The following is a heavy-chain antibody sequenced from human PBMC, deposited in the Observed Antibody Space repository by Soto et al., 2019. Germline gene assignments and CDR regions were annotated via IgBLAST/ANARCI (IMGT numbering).Heavy chain of an antibody. D-gene: IGHD3-3*01. J-gene: IGHJ3*01. CDR3: AAYDFSGAAAFDV. CDR2: MYHSGST. Sequence: SETLSLTCVVSGHSLSSAYYWGWIRQPPGKGLEWIGSMYHSGSTFYNPSLKSRVTISMVTSNNQFPLKLRSATAADTAVYYCAAYDFSGAAAFDVWGLGIMVTVSS. CDR1: GHSLSSAYY. V-gene: IGHV4-38-2*01.